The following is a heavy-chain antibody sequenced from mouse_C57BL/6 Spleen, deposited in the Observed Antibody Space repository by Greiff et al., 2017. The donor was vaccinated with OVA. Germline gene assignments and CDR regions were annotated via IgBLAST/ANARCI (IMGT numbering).Heavy chain of an antibody. CDR3: ARDGTGA. J-gene: IGHJ4*01. Sequence: ESGPGLVKPSQSLSLTCSVTGYSITSGYYWNWIRQFPGNKLEWMGYISYDGSNNYNPSLKNRISITRDTSKNQFFLKLNSVTTEDTATYYCARDGTGAWGQGTSVTVSS. V-gene: IGHV3-6*01. CDR2: ISYDGSN. D-gene: IGHD3-3*01. CDR1: GYSITSGYY.